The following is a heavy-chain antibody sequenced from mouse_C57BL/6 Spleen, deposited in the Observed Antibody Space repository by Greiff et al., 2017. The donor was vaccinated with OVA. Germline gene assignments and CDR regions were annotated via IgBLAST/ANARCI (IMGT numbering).Heavy chain of an antibody. V-gene: IGHV1-64*01. J-gene: IGHJ2*01. D-gene: IGHD4-1*01. Sequence: VQLQQSGAELVKPGASVKLSCKASGYTFTSYWMHWVKQRPGQGLEWIGMIHPNSGSTNYNEKFKSKATLTVDKSSSTAYMQLSSLTSEDSAVYYCARAGTREYFDYWGQGTTLTVSS. CDR1: GYTFTSYW. CDR2: IHPNSGST. CDR3: ARAGTREYFDY.